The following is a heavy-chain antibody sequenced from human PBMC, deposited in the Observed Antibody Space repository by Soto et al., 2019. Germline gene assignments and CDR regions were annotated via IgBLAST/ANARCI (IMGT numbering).Heavy chain of an antibody. V-gene: IGHV4-34*01. J-gene: IGHJ4*02. CDR1: GGSFSGYY. CDR3: ARFSSLRSVYFDY. CDR2: INNSGST. Sequence: QVQLQQWGAGLLKPSETLSLTCAVYGGSFSGYYWSWIRQPPGKGLEWIGEINNSGSTNYNPSLKSRVTISVDTSKNQFSLKLSSVTAADTAVYYCARFSSLRSVYFDYWGQGTLVTVSS.